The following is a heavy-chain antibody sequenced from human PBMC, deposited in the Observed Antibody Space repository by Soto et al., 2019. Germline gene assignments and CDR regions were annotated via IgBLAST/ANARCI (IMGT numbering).Heavy chain of an antibody. CDR3: ARSIGDAFDI. V-gene: IGHV3-30-3*01. J-gene: IGHJ3*02. CDR2: ISYDGSNK. Sequence: PGGSLRLSCAASGFTFSSYAMHWVRQAPGKGLEWVAVISYDGSNKYYADSVKGRFTISRDNSKNTLYLQMNSLRAEDTAVYYCARSIGDAFDIWGQGTMVTVSS. CDR1: GFTFSSYA. D-gene: IGHD3-16*02.